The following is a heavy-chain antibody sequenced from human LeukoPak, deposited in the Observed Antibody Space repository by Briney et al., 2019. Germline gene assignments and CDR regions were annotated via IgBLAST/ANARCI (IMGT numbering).Heavy chain of an antibody. CDR3: AKFGGSGSLNWFDP. D-gene: IGHD3-10*01. CDR1: GVTFSTFS. V-gene: IGHV3-23*01. CDR2: ITGSGDAT. Sequence: GGSLRLSCAASGVTFSTFSMTWVRQAPGEGLEWVSTITGSGDATYYVDSVKGRFTISRDNSKNTLYLQMNSLRAEDTALYYCAKFGGSGSLNWFDPWGRGTLVTVSS. J-gene: IGHJ5*02.